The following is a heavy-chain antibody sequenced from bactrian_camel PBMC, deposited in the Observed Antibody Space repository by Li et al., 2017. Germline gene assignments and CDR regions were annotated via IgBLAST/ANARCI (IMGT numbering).Heavy chain of an antibody. V-gene: IGHV3S54*01. CDR3: VADVRCVYSQWNI. Sequence: QLVESGGGSVQAGGSLRLSCAASGNTDSPKCMAWFRQAPGKEREWVASIFPRYRDTYYSASVKGRATISHDASKNTIYLQMNSLKLEEGAMYYCVADVRCVYSQWNIWGQGTQVTVS. D-gene: IGHD2*01. CDR2: IFPRYRDT. J-gene: IGHJ4*01. CDR1: GNTDSPKC.